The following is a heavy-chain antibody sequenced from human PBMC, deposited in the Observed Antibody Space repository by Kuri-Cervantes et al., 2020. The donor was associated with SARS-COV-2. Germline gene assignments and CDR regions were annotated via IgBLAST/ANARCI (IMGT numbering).Heavy chain of an antibody. J-gene: IGHJ4*02. CDR2: VSSDGTNQ. CDR1: GFTFNTCA. D-gene: IGHD2-21*01. Sequence: GGSLRLSCAASGFTFNTCAMHWVRQAPGKGLEWVAMVSSDGTNQSYADSVKGRFTISRDNSKNTLHLQIISLRTEDTGVSYCARARVGVFDFWGQGALVTVSS. CDR3: ARARVGVFDF. V-gene: IGHV3-30*04.